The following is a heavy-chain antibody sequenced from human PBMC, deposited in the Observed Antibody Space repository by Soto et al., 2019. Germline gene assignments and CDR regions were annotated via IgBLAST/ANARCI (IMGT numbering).Heavy chain of an antibody. V-gene: IGHV3-23*01. CDR2: ISGSGGST. D-gene: IGHD3-3*01. J-gene: IGHJ5*02. CDR1: GFTFSSYA. CDR3: AKDDLWSGYYISQGNWFDP. Sequence: PGGSLRLSCAASGFTFSSYAMSWVRQAPGKGLEWVSAISGSGGSTYYADSVKGRFTISRDNSKNTLYLQMNSLRAEDTAVYYCAKDDLWSGYYISQGNWFDPWGQGTLVTVSS.